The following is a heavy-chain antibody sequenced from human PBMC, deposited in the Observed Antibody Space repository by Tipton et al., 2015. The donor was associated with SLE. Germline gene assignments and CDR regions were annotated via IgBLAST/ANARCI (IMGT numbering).Heavy chain of an antibody. CDR3: ARREYSSSWSFDY. D-gene: IGHD6-13*01. CDR1: GGSISSSSYY. CDR2: IYYSGST. Sequence: TLSLTCTVSGGSISSSSYYWGWIRQPPGKGLVWIGSIYYSGSTYYNPSLKSRVTISVDTSKNQFSLKLSSVTAADTAVYYCARREYSSSWSFDYWGQGTLVTVSS. J-gene: IGHJ4*02. V-gene: IGHV4-39*01.